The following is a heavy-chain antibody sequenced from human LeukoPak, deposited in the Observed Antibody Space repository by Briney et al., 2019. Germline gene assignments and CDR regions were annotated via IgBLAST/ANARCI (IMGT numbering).Heavy chain of an antibody. D-gene: IGHD1-26*01. CDR1: GYTFTSYG. Sequence: ASVKVSCKASGYTFTSYGISWVRPAPGQGLEWMGWISAYNGNTNYAQKHQGRVTMTTDTSTSTAYMELRSLRSDDTAVYYCARDSMYSGRFDYWGQGTLVTVSS. V-gene: IGHV1-18*01. CDR3: ARDSMYSGRFDY. CDR2: ISAYNGNT. J-gene: IGHJ4*02.